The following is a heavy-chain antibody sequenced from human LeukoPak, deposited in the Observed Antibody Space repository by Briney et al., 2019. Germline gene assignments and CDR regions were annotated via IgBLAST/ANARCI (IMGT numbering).Heavy chain of an antibody. D-gene: IGHD3-22*01. CDR2: ISAYNGNT. CDR1: GYTFTSYG. Sequence: ASVKVSCKASGYTFTSYGISWLRQAPGQGLEWMGWISAYNGNTNYAQKLQGRVTMTTDTSTSTAYMELRSLRSDDTAVYYCARGGRITIIVVYHAFDIWGQGTMFTVSS. V-gene: IGHV1-18*01. J-gene: IGHJ3*02. CDR3: ARGGRITIIVVYHAFDI.